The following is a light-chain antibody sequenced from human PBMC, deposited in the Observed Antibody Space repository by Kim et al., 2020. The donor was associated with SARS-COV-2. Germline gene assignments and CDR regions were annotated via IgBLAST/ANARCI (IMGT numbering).Light chain of an antibody. CDR1: QTLSSTY. J-gene: IGKJ4*01. CDR2: GAS. CDR3: QQYGTSPLT. Sequence: SPGETATISCRTSQTLSSTYLAWYQQKPGQAPRLLIYGASSRATGIPDRFSGSGSETDFTLTISRLDPEDFAMYYCQQYGTSPLTFGGGTKVEIK. V-gene: IGKV3-20*01.